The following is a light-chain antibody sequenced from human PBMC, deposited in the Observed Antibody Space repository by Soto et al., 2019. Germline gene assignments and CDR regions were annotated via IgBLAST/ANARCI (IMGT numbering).Light chain of an antibody. J-gene: IGLJ2*01. CDR1: SSEVGGYNL. CDR2: EGS. V-gene: IGLV2-23*01. CDR3: CSYAGSSTSVV. Sequence: QSALTQPASVSGSPGQSIPISCTGTSSEVGGYNLVSWYQQHPGKAPKHMIYEGSKRPSGVSNRFSGSKSGNTASLTISGLQAEDEADYYCCSYAGSSTSVVFGGGTKLTVL.